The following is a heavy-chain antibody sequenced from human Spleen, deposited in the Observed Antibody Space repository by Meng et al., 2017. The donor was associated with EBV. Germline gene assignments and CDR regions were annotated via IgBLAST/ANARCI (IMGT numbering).Heavy chain of an antibody. CDR2: INQSGNT. D-gene: IGHD3-10*01. CDR1: GGSFSGYY. J-gene: IGHJ4*02. V-gene: IGHV4-34*02. Sequence: QVQLQQWGAGLLKPSGTLSLTCAVYGGSFSGYYWSWIRQPPGKGLEWIGEINQSGNTNYKSSLKSRVTISLDTSKHQFSLKLTSVTVADTAMYYCARGSNYGSAPFDYWGQGSLVTVSS. CDR3: ARGSNYGSAPFDY.